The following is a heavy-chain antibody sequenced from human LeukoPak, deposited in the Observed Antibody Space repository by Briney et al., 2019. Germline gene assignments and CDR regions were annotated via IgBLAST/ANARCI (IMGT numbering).Heavy chain of an antibody. CDR3: AKDRDCSGTSCLGWFDP. V-gene: IGHV3-23*01. Sequence: GASLRLSCAASGFTFSSYAMSWVRQAPGKGLEWVSAISGSGGSTYYADSVKGRFTISRDNSKNTLYLQMNSLRAEDTAVYYCAKDRDCSGTSCLGWFDPWGQGTLVTVSS. CDR2: ISGSGGST. J-gene: IGHJ5*02. D-gene: IGHD2-2*01. CDR1: GFTFSSYA.